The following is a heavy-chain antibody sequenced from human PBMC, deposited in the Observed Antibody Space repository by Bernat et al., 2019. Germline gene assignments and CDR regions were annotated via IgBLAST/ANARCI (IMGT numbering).Heavy chain of an antibody. D-gene: IGHD6-6*01. CDR2: ISSSSSYI. J-gene: IGHJ6*02. CDR1: GFTFSSYS. Sequence: EVQLVESGGGLVKPGGSLGLSCAASGFTFSSYSMNWVRQAPGKGLEWVSSISSSSSYIYYADSVKGRFTISRDNAKNSLYLQMNSLRAEDTAVYYCARDSSSTLYYYGMDVWGQGTTVTVSS. V-gene: IGHV3-21*01. CDR3: ARDSSSTLYYYGMDV.